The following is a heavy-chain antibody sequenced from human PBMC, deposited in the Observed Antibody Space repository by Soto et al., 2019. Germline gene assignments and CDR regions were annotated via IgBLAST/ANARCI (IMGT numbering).Heavy chain of an antibody. CDR2: MNPNSGNT. CDR1: GYTFTSYD. J-gene: IGHJ4*02. Sequence: ASVKVSCKASGYTFTSYDINWVRQATGQGLEWMGWMNPNSGNTAYAQKFQGRFTISRDDSKNTAYLQMNSLKTEDTAVYYCRALSLYSSSWYGYLVDYWGQGTLVTVSS. V-gene: IGHV1-8*01. D-gene: IGHD6-13*01. CDR3: RALSLYSSSWYGYLVDY.